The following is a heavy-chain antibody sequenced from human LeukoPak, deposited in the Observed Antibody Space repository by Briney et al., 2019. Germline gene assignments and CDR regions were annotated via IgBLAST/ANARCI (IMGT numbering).Heavy chain of an antibody. V-gene: IGHV3-53*01. CDR3: AKGIYSSTLNFYYYGMDV. J-gene: IGHJ6*02. CDR1: GFTVSSNY. Sequence: GGSLRLSCAASGFTVSSNYMSWVRQAPGKGLEWVSVIYSGGSTYYADSVKGRFTISRDSSKNTLYLQMNSLRDADTAAYYCAKGIYSSTLNFYYYGMDVWGQGTTVTVSS. CDR2: IYSGGST. D-gene: IGHD6-13*01.